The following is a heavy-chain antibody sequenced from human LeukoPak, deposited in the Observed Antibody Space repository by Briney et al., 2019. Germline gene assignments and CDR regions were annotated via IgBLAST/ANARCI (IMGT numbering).Heavy chain of an antibody. Sequence: ASVKVSCKASGYTFTSYYMHWVRQAPGQGLEWMGIINPSGGSTSYAQKFQGRVTMTRDMSTSTVYMELSGLRSEDTAVYYCTRSAYSSSWYDTDTYYYYYMDVWGKGTTVTVSS. V-gene: IGHV1-46*01. D-gene: IGHD6-13*01. CDR2: INPSGGST. CDR1: GYTFTSYY. CDR3: TRSAYSSSWYDTDTYYYYYMDV. J-gene: IGHJ6*03.